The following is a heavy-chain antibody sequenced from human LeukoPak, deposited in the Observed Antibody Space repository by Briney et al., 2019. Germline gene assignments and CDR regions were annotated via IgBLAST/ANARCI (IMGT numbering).Heavy chain of an antibody. CDR1: GGSFSSSSFY. V-gene: IGHV4-39*07. Sequence: SETLSLTCTVSGGSFSSSSFYWGWIRQPPGKGLEWIGIIHYSVSTYYNLSLKSRVIISVDTSKNQFSLKLSSVTAADPAVYYRARDNRPDCSGGSCWGGLWDYWGQGNLVTVSS. CDR2: IHYSVST. D-gene: IGHD2-15*01. CDR3: ARDNRPDCSGGSCWGGLWDY. J-gene: IGHJ4*02.